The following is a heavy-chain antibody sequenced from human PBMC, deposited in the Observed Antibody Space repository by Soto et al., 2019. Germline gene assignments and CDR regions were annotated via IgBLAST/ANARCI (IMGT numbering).Heavy chain of an antibody. CDR1: GGTFSSYT. J-gene: IGHJ6*02. V-gene: IGHV1-69*02. CDR2: IIPILGIA. Sequence: QVQLVQSGAEVKKPGSSVKVSCKASGGTFSSYTISWVRQAPGQGLEWMGRIIPILGIANYAQKFQGRVTITADKSTSTAYMELSSLRSEDTAVYYCAAGAGEGIAAARILMDVWGQGTTVTVSS. D-gene: IGHD6-13*01. CDR3: AAGAGEGIAAARILMDV.